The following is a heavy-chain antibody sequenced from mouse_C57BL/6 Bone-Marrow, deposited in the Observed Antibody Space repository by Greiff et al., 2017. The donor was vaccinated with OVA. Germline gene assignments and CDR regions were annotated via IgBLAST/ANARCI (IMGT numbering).Heavy chain of an antibody. Sequence: LQQSGAELVRPGSSVKLSCKASYFAFTASAMHWVKQRPGHGLEWIGSFTMYSDATEYSEKFKGKATLTANTSSSTAYMELSSLTSEDSAVYYCSRGGGYFYDFDYWGQGTTLTVSS. J-gene: IGHJ2*01. D-gene: IGHD1-1*01. CDR1: YFAFTASA. CDR3: SRGGGYFYDFDY. CDR2: FTMYSDAT. V-gene: IGHV1-49*01.